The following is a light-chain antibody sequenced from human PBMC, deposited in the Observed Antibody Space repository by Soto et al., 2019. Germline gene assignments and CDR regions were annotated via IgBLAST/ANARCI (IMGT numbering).Light chain of an antibody. V-gene: IGLV4-69*01. CDR1: SEHSRYA. J-gene: IGLJ3*02. CDR2: LNNDGSH. Sequence: QLVLTQSPSASASLGASVKLTCTLSSEHSRYAIAWHQQQPEKGPRYLMNLNNDGSHIKGDGIPDRFSGSSSGAERYLTISSLQSEDEADYYCQTWGTGIWVFGGGTKVTVL. CDR3: QTWGTGIWV.